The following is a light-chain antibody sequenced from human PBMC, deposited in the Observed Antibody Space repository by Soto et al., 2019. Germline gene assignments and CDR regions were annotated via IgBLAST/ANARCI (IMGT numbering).Light chain of an antibody. CDR2: EDD. CDR3: QSYYSDNYV. V-gene: IGLV6-57*04. Sequence: NFMLTQPHSVSESPGKTVTISCTRSSGSIASSYVQWYQQRPGSAPTTVIYEDDQRPSGVPHRFSGSIDRSSNSASLTISELRTEDEADYYCQSYYSDNYVFGPGTKLTVL. CDR1: SGSIASSY. J-gene: IGLJ1*01.